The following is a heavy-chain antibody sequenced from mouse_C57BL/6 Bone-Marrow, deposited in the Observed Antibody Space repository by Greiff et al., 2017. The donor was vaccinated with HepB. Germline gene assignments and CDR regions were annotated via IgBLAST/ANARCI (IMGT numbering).Heavy chain of an antibody. CDR1: GYTFTSYG. Sequence: QVQLKESGAELARPGASVKLSCKASGYTFTSYGISWVKQRTGQGLEWIGEIYPRSGNTYYNEKFKGKATLTADKSSSTAYMELRSLTSEDSAVYFFARSDYYGSSRDFDYWGQGTTLTVSS. D-gene: IGHD1-1*01. V-gene: IGHV1-81*01. J-gene: IGHJ2*01. CDR3: ARSDYYGSSRDFDY. CDR2: IYPRSGNT.